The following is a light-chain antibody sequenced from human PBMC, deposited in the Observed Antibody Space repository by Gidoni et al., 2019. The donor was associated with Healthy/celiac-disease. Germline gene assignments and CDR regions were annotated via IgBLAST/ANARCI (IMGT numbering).Light chain of an antibody. J-gene: IGLJ2*01. V-gene: IGLV3-21*04. Sequence: SYVLPPPPSVSVAPGKTARSTCGGNNSGSKSVHWYQQKPGQAPVLVIYYDSDRPSGIPERFSGSNSGNTATLTISRVEAGDEADYYCQVWDSSPCVVFGGGTKLTVL. CDR3: QVWDSSPCVV. CDR1: NSGSKS. CDR2: YDS.